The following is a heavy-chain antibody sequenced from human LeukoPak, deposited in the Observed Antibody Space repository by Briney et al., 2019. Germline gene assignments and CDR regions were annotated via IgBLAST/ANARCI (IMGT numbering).Heavy chain of an antibody. J-gene: IGHJ6*03. D-gene: IGHD6-19*01. CDR3: ARGRALARIGYYYYYYMDV. CDR2: IIPIFGTA. Sequence: SVKVSWKASGGTFSSYAISWVRQAAGQGLEWMGGIIPIFGTANYAQKFQGRVTITADKSTSTAYMELSSLRSEDTAVYYCARGRALARIGYYYYYYMDVWGKGTTVTVSS. CDR1: GGTFSSYA. V-gene: IGHV1-69*06.